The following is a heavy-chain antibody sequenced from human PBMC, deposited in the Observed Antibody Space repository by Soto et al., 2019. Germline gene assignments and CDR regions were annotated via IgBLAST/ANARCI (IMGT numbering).Heavy chain of an antibody. Sequence: QVQLVQSGAEVRKPGSSVKVSCKTSGDSFSTDTFTWVRQAPGQGLEWMGGILPMFRTTNYAQQFQGRVTISADESTSTVYTELRSMRSEDTARYFCATGTPSNSDRMCSRTLCYIPLDWGQGTLGAVSS. V-gene: IGHV1-69*01. D-gene: IGHD2-15*01. CDR3: ATGTPSNSDRMCSRTLCYIPLD. CDR2: ILPMFRTT. CDR1: GDSFSTDT. J-gene: IGHJ4*02.